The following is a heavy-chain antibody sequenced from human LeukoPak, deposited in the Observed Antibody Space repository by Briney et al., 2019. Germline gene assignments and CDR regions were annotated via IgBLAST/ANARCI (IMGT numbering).Heavy chain of an antibody. V-gene: IGHV3-21*01. Sequence: GGSLRLSCAASGFTFSSYSMNWVRQAPGKGLEWVSSISSSSSYIYYADSVKGRFTISRDNAKNSLYLQMNSLRAEDTAVYYCARGHPGYSGGPYVDYWGQGTLVTVSS. CDR2: ISSSSSYI. J-gene: IGHJ4*02. CDR1: GFTFSSYS. D-gene: IGHD1-26*01. CDR3: ARGHPGYSGGPYVDY.